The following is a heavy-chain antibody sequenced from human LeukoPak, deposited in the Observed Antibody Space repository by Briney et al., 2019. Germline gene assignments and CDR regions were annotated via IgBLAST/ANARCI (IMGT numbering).Heavy chain of an antibody. Sequence: GGSLRLSCAASGFTFSTFGMHWVREAPGKGRGWVAVISADGSYKYYEDSVKGRFTISRDNSKNMVYLQMNSLRAEDTAVYYCVKGRCSGSSCYGGDYWGQGTLVTVSS. J-gene: IGHJ4*02. CDR1: GFTFSTFG. V-gene: IGHV3-30*18. CDR3: VKGRCSGSSCYGGDY. D-gene: IGHD2-2*01. CDR2: ISADGSYK.